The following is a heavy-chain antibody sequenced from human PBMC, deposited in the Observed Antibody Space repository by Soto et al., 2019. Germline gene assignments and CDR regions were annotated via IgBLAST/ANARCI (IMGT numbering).Heavy chain of an antibody. CDR3: AKGRVPATNSYRTIAD. J-gene: IGHJ4*02. Sequence: QVQLVESGGGVVLPGRSLRLSCTASGFSFSGFGMHWVRQAPGKGLEWVALISSDGSNNYYADSVKGRFTISRDNSKNTLYIQMDSLSGEDPAVYYCAKGRVPATNSYRTIADWGQGALVTVSS. CDR2: ISSDGSNN. V-gene: IGHV3-30*18. D-gene: IGHD1-1*01. CDR1: GFSFSGFG.